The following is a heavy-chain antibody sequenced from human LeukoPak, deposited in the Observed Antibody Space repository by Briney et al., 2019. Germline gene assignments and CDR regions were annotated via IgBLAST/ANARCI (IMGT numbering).Heavy chain of an antibody. V-gene: IGHV3-23*01. CDR1: GFTFSSYA. CDR3: ANPSYYDSPI. CDR2: ISGSGGST. J-gene: IGHJ3*02. Sequence: GESLRLSCAASGFTFSSYAMSWVRQAPGKGLEWFSAISGSGGSTYYADSVKGRFTISRDNSKNTLYLQMNSLRAEDTAVYYCANPSYYDSPIWGQGTMVTVSS. D-gene: IGHD3-22*01.